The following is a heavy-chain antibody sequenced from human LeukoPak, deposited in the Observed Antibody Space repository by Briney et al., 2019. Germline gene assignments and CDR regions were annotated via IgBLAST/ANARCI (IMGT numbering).Heavy chain of an antibody. D-gene: IGHD2-8*01. CDR3: ARGCKYCTYGVYPDI. Sequence: SVKVSCKASGGTFSSYAISWVRQAPGQGLEWMGGFIPIFGTANYAQKFQGRVTITADESTSTAYMELSSLRSEDTAVYYCARGCKYCTYGVYPDIWGQGTMVTVSS. CDR1: GGTFSSYA. CDR2: FIPIFGTA. V-gene: IGHV1-69*13. J-gene: IGHJ3*02.